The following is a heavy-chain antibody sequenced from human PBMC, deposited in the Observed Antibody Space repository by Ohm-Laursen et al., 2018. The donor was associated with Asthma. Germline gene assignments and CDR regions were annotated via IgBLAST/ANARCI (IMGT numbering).Heavy chain of an antibody. CDR2: IYYSGST. D-gene: IGHD1-26*01. CDR1: GGSISSGGYY. V-gene: IGHV4-31*03. CDR3: ASTTSGYYYYGMDV. J-gene: IGHJ6*02. Sequence: SETLSLTCSVSGGSISSGGYYWSWIRQHPGKGLEWIGYIYYSGSTYFNPSLKCRLTISVDTSKNQFSLKLSSVTAADTAVYYCASTTSGYYYYGMDVWGQGTTVTVSS.